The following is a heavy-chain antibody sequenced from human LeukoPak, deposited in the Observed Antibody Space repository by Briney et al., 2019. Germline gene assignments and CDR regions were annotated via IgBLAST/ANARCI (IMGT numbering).Heavy chain of an antibody. V-gene: IGHV3-11*01. CDR1: KFTFTDYY. J-gene: IGHJ6*03. CDR3: ARGGPTSAYYYMDV. CDR2: ISSSSGNI. D-gene: IGHD3-16*01. Sequence: GGSLRLSCAASKFTFTDYYMFWIRQAPGKGLEWFSYISSSSGNIYYGDSVKGRFTISRDNAKNSLYLQMNSLSAEDTAVYYCARGGPTSAYYYMDVWGRGTTVTVSS.